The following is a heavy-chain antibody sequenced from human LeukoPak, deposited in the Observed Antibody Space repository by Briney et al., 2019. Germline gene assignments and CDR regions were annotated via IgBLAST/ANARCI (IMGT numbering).Heavy chain of an antibody. Sequence: GGSLRLSCAASGFTFGNYDLHWVRQATGKGLEWVSSIGTTGDTFYPDSVKGRFTISRDNAKNSFYPQMSSLRAGDTAVYYCARGRYGMDVWGHGTTVIVSS. CDR1: GFTFGNYD. CDR3: ARGRYGMDV. V-gene: IGHV3-13*01. J-gene: IGHJ6*02. CDR2: IGTTGDT.